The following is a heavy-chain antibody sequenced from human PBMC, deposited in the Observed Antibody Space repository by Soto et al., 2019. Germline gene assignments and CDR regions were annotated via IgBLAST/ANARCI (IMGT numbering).Heavy chain of an antibody. CDR2: ISGDSGSS. V-gene: IGHV3-9*01. CDR3: TKRRSARPGFDAFDL. CDR1: GFTFEAYS. Sequence: GGSLRPSCAASGFTFEAYSLHWVRQLPGKGLEWVAGISGDSGSSGYADSVGGRFTVSRDNAKNSLFLQMSSLSPEDTALYYCTKRRSARPGFDAFDLWGQGTMVTVSS. J-gene: IGHJ3*01.